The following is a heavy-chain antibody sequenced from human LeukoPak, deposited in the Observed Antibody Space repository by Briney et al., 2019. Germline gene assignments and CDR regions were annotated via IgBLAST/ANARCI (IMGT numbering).Heavy chain of an antibody. CDR3: ARAAGYYAPFDN. CDR1: GFTFSAYN. V-gene: IGHV3-48*02. J-gene: IGHJ4*02. CDR2: CSRSSRTI. D-gene: IGHD2-2*01. Sequence: GGSLRLSCAASGFTFSAYNVYWVRQAPAKGLQWISYCSRSSRTIYYADSVKGRFTISRDDATNALYLQMSSLRDEDSAVYYCARAAGYYAPFDNWGQGTLVTVSS.